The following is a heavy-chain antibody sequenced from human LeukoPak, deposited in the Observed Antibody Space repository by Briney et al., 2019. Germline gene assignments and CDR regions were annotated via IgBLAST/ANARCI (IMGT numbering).Heavy chain of an antibody. V-gene: IGHV3-48*03. J-gene: IGHJ5*02. CDR1: GFTFSSYE. CDR2: ISSSGSTI. Sequence: GASLRLSCAASGFTFSSYEMNWVRQAPGKGLEWVSYISSSGSTIYYADSVKGRFTISRDNAKNSLYLQMNSLRAEDTAVYYCARAVVTMVRGVTPNWFDPWGQGTLVTVSS. D-gene: IGHD3-10*01. CDR3: ARAVVTMVRGVTPNWFDP.